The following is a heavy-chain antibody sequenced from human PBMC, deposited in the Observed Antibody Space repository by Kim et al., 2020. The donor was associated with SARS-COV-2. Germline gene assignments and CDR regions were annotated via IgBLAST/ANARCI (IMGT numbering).Heavy chain of an antibody. V-gene: IGHV3-48*03. D-gene: IGHD6-19*01. Sequence: YAVSVKGRFTISRDNAMSAVYLEMESLRAEDTAFYYCARETLEFETQCDYWGQGTMVTVSS. CDR3: ARETLEFETQCDY. J-gene: IGHJ4*02.